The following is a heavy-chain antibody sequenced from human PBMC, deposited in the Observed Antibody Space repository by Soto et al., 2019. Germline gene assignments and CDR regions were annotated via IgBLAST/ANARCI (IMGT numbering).Heavy chain of an antibody. CDR3: AQKTPLGDSNKSWLDP. Sequence: QVQLLQSGAELREPGSTVTISCSPSGGTFVSSAFAWLRQAPGGRIEWMGGIIPILGTTKYAEKFLGRLTIRAYESSSKAYLVLRSLTIDATALYFCAQKTPLGDSNKSWLDPLGQGTLFTVST. V-gene: IGHV1-69*01. D-gene: IGHD2-15*01. CDR1: GGTFVSSA. CDR2: IIPILGTT. J-gene: IGHJ5*02.